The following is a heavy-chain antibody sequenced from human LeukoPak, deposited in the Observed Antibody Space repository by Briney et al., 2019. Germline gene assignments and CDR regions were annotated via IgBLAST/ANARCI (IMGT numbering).Heavy chain of an antibody. CDR3: GYSSGYQQH. CDR2: INHSGST. J-gene: IGHJ1*01. Sequence: SETLSLTCAVYGGSFSDYYGSWIRQPPGKGLEWIGEINHSGSTNYKPSLKSRVTISVDTAKNQFSLKLSSVTAADTAVYYCGYSSGYQQHRGQGTLVTVSS. D-gene: IGHD6-19*01. CDR1: GGSFSDYY. V-gene: IGHV4-34*01.